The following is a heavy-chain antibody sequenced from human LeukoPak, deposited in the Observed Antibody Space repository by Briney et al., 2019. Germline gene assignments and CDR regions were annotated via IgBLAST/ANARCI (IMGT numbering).Heavy chain of an antibody. V-gene: IGHV1-2*02. D-gene: IGHD6-13*01. CDR3: ARDLRRGSSSWYVSGGDY. CDR1: GYTFTGCY. Sequence: ASVKVSCKASGYTFTGCYMHWVRQAPGQGLEWMGWINPNSGGTNYAQKFQGRVTMTRDTSISTAYMELSRLRSDDTAVYYCARDLRRGSSSWYVSGGDYWGQGTLVTVSS. J-gene: IGHJ4*02. CDR2: INPNSGGT.